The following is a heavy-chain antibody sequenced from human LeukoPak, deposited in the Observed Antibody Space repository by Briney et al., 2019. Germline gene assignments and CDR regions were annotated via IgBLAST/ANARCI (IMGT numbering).Heavy chain of an antibody. CDR3: AKEREMATRYYFDY. J-gene: IGHJ4*02. V-gene: IGHV3-30*18. D-gene: IGHD5-24*01. CDR1: GFTLGSYG. Sequence: GRSLRLSCAASGFTLGSYGMHWVRQAPGKGLEWVASISYDGSNEYYGDSEKGRFSVSRDNSKNTLYLHMNSLRAEDTAVYYCAKEREMATRYYFDYWGQGTLVTVSS. CDR2: ISYDGSNE.